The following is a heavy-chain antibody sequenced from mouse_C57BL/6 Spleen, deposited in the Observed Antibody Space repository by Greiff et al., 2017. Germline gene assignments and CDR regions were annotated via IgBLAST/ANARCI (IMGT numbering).Heavy chain of an antibody. D-gene: IGHD1-1*01. V-gene: IGHV14-3*01. CDR2: IDPANGNT. CDR3: ARYTTVVDYFDY. J-gene: IGHJ2*01. CDR1: GFNIKNTS. Sequence: VQLQQSVAELVRPGASVKLSCTASGFNIKNTSMHWVKQRPEQGLEWIGRIDPANGNTKYAPKFQGKATITADTSSNTAYLQLSSLTSEDTAIYYCARYTTVVDYFDYWGQGTTLTVSS.